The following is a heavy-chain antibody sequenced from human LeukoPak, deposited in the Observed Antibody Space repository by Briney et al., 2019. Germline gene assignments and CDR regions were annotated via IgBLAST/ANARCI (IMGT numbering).Heavy chain of an antibody. V-gene: IGHV3-30*02. CDR2: TRYDGSNK. CDR3: AKPPLDASFAFDY. J-gene: IGHJ4*02. D-gene: IGHD2-2*01. Sequence: GGSLRLSCAASGFTFSSYGMHWVRQAPGKGLEWVSFTRYDGSNKYYADSVKGRFTISRDNSKNTLYLQMNSLRSEDTAVYYCAKPPLDASFAFDYWGQGTLVTVSS. CDR1: GFTFSSYG.